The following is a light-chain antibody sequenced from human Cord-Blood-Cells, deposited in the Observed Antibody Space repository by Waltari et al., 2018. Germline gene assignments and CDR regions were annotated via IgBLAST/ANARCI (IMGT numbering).Light chain of an antibody. Sequence: DIVMTQSPDSLAVSLGERATINCNSSQSVLYSSNNKNYLAWYQQKPGQPPKLLIYWASTRESGVPDRFSGSGSWTDFTLTISSLQAEDVAVYYCQQYYSTPFTFGPGTKVDIK. CDR1: QSVLYSSNNKNY. J-gene: IGKJ3*01. V-gene: IGKV4-1*01. CDR3: QQYYSTPFT. CDR2: WAS.